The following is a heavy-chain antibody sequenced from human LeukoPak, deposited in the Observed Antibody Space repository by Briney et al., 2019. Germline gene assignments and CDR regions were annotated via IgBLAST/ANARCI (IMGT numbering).Heavy chain of an antibody. CDR2: IYYSGST. D-gene: IGHD1-14*01. J-gene: IGHJ2*01. CDR3: ARNTSPGGYFDL. Sequence: SETLSLTCSVSGGSISSTSHHWDWIRHPPWKGLEWIGIIYYSGSTYFNPSLKSRVTISVDTSKNQFSLKLNYVTAADTAVYYCARNTSPGGYFDLWGRGTLVTVSS. CDR1: GGSISSTSHH. V-gene: IGHV4-39*07.